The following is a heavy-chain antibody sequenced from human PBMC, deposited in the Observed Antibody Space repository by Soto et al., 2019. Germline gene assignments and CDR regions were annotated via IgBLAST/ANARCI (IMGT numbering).Heavy chain of an antibody. CDR1: GGTFSSYA. J-gene: IGHJ6*02. CDR2: IIPISGTA. D-gene: IGHD2-2*01. CDR3: ARSQGSSTSLEIYYYYYYGMDV. Sequence: QVQLVQSGAEVKKPGSSVKVSCTASGGTFSSYAISWVRQAPGQGLEWMGGIIPISGTANYAQKFQGRVTITADESTSTAHMELSSLRSEDTAVYYCARSQGSSTSLEIYYYYYYGMDVWGHGTTVTVSS. V-gene: IGHV1-69*01.